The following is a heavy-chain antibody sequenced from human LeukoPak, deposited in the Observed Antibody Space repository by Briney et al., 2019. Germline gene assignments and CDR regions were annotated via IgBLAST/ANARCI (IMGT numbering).Heavy chain of an antibody. CDR3: ARDSGVVPAANGFDP. Sequence: SRTLSLTCTVSGGSISSGGYSWSWIRQHPGKGLEWIGYIYYSGSTYYNPSLKSRVTISVDTSKNQFSLKLSSVTAADTAVYYCARDSGVVPAANGFDPWGQGTLVTVSS. D-gene: IGHD2-2*01. CDR2: IYYSGST. J-gene: IGHJ5*02. CDR1: GGSISSGGYS. V-gene: IGHV4-31*03.